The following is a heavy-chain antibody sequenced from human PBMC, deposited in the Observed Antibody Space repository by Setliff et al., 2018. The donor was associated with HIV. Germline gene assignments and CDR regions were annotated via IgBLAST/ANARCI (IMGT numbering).Heavy chain of an antibody. CDR2: IYYSGTT. V-gene: IGHV4-30-4*01. D-gene: IGHD6-19*01. J-gene: IGHJ3*02. CDR3: AKSYGSGWSADTFDI. Sequence: SETLSLTCIVSGASISGDHYWTWIRQPPGKGLEWIGYIYYSGTTYYNSSLKSRVTISLHTSKNQFSLKLSSVTAADTAMYYCAKSYGSGWSADTFDIWGQGTVVTVSS. CDR1: GASISGDHY.